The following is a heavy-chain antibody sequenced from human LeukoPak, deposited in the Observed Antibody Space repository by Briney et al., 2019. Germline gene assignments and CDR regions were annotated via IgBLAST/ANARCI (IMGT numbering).Heavy chain of an antibody. CDR3: AKHSLKTGYGSGRILDY. Sequence: PGGSLRLSCTASGFTFSTYSMNWVRQAPGKGLEWVSAISGSGGSTYYADSVKGRFTISRDNSKNTLYLQMNSLRAEDTAVYYCAKHSLKTGYGSGRILDYWGQGTLVTVSS. J-gene: IGHJ4*02. D-gene: IGHD6-19*01. CDR2: ISGSGGST. V-gene: IGHV3-23*01. CDR1: GFTFSTYS.